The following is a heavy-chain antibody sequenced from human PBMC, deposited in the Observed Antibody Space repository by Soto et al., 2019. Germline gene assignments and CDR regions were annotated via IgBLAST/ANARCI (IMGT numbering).Heavy chain of an antibody. CDR2: IYPADSDT. J-gene: IGHJ6*02. V-gene: IGHV5-51*01. Sequence: GESLKISCKGSGYSFTSYWIGWVRQTPGKGLEWMGSIYPADSDTRYSPSFQGQVTISADKSISTAYLEWISLKAPDTAMYDCARIPHTTKSYYDISYGMAVWGQGTPVTVSS. CDR3: ARIPHTTKSYYDISYGMAV. CDR1: GYSFTSYW. D-gene: IGHD3-9*01.